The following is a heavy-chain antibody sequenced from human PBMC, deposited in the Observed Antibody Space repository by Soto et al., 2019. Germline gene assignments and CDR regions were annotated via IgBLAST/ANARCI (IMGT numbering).Heavy chain of an antibody. D-gene: IGHD1-26*01. CDR1: GFTFNKFD. CDR2: IAYDGINK. CDR3: ARGDQYDILHRYYAMDV. J-gene: IGHJ6*02. Sequence: QVHLVESGGGVVQPGTSLRLSCVASGFTFNKFDMHWIRQTPDKRLQWVAFIAYDGINKYYTGSVKGRFSVSRDNFKNTVSLQMNNLGLEDTATYFCARGDQYDILHRYYAMDVWGPGTTVTISS. V-gene: IGHV3-30-3*01.